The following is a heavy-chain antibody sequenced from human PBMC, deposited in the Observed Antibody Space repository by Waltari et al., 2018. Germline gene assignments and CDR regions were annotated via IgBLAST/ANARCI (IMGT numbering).Heavy chain of an antibody. CDR2: VNYGGTT. CDR1: GGSLSGYY. V-gene: IGHV4-34*01. Sequence: QVRLQQWGAGLLKPSEPLSLTCVVSGGSLSGYYWSWIRQPPGKGLEWSGEVNYGGTTNYNPSLKSRITVSIDTSNNQFSLNLNSVTAADTAVYYCAKQVAGSGWYLGWGQGTLVSVSS. CDR3: AKQVAGSGWYLG. J-gene: IGHJ4*02. D-gene: IGHD6-19*01.